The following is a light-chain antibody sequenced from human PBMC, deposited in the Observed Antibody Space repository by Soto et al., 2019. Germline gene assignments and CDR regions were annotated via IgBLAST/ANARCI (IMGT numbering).Light chain of an antibody. Sequence: ENVLTQSPGTLSLSPGEGATLSSRASRGISSTYLAWYQQKPGQAPRLLIYGTSNRATDIPDRFSGSGSGTDFTLTISRLDPEDFAVYFCQQYDSSPPTFGQGTKVEIK. CDR1: RGISSTY. V-gene: IGKV3-20*01. J-gene: IGKJ1*01. CDR2: GTS. CDR3: QQYDSSPPT.